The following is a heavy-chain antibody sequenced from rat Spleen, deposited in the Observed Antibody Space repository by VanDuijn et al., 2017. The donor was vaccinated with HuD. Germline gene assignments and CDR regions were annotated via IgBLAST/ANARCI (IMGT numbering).Heavy chain of an antibody. D-gene: IGHD1-4*01. J-gene: IGHJ3*01. CDR1: GFSLTSYN. CDR3: IRESLPGYNSHWFVY. Sequence: QVQLKESGPGLVQPSQTLSLTCTVAGFSLTSYNVYWVRQPPGKGLEWMGVIWNTGGTRYNSVLKSRLSISKDTSKSQVFLKMNSLQTEETATYYCIRESLPGYNSHWFVYWGQGTLVTVSS. V-gene: IGHV2-41*01. CDR2: IWNTGGT.